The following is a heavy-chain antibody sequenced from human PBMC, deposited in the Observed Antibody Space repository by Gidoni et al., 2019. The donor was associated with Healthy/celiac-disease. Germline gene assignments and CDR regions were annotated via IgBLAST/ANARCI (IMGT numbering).Heavy chain of an antibody. CDR2: IYYSGST. J-gene: IGHJ5*02. D-gene: IGHD2-15*01. Sequence: QVQLQESGPGLVTPSETLSLTCTVSGGSVSSGSYYWSWIRPPPGKGLEWIGYIYYSGSTNYNPSLKIRVTISVDTSKNQFSLKLSSVTAADTAVYYCARGQGGCSGGSCYSGGNWFDPWGQGTLVTVSS. V-gene: IGHV4-61*01. CDR1: GGSVSSGSYY. CDR3: ARGQGGCSGGSCYSGGNWFDP.